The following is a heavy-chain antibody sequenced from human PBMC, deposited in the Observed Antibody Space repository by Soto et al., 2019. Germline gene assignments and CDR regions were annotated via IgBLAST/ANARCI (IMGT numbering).Heavy chain of an antibody. J-gene: IGHJ6*02. CDR2: IWYNGSKK. V-gene: IGHV3-33*01. CDR1: GFSFSSYG. D-gene: IGHD3-16*01. CDR3: ARQLGVPYPAYAMDV. Sequence: GGSLRLSCAASGFSFSSYGVLWVRQAPGKGLEWVAVIWYNGSKKYYGESVKGRFTISRDNSKNTLYLEMNSLRAEDTAVYYCARQLGVPYPAYAMDVWGQGTTVTVSS.